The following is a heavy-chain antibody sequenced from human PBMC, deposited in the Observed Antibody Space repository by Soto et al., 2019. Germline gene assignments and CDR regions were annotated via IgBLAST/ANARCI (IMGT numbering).Heavy chain of an antibody. J-gene: IGHJ4*02. CDR1: GGSLSGYY. V-gene: IGHV4-34*01. D-gene: IGHD3-22*01. CDR3: ARGPRVAYDSSGYSPIDY. CDR2: INHSGST. Sequence: SETLSLTCAVYGGSLSGYYWSWIRQPPGKGLEWIGEINHSGSTNYNPSLKSRVTISVDTSKNQFSLKLSSVTAADTAVYYCARGPRVAYDSSGYSPIDYWGQGTLVTVSS.